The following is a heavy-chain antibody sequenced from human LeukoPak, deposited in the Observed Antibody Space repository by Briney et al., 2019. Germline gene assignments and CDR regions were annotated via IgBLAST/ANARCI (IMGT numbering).Heavy chain of an antibody. V-gene: IGHV5-51*01. Sequence: GAAPQTSWKGSGCIFTSYWICWGRQMPGHGLEWMGIIYPVDSDTRYSPSFQGQVTISADKSISTAYLQWSSLKASDTAMYDWARHRGYGMDVWGQGTTVTVSS. D-gene: IGHD3-10*01. CDR3: ARHRGYGMDV. CDR2: IYPVDSDT. J-gene: IGHJ6*02. CDR1: GCIFTSYW.